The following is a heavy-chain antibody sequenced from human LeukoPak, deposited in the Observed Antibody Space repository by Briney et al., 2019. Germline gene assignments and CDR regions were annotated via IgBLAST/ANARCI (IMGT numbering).Heavy chain of an antibody. Sequence: GGSLRLSCAASGFTFSSYGMHWVRQAPGKGLEWVAVIWYDGSNKYYADSVKGRFTISRDNSKNTLYLQMNSLRAEDTAVYFCAKRGVVIRVILVGFHKEAYYFDSWGQGALVTVSS. CDR1: GFTFSSYG. J-gene: IGHJ4*02. CDR2: IWYDGSNK. CDR3: AKRGVVIRVILVGFHKEAYYFDS. V-gene: IGHV3-33*06. D-gene: IGHD3-22*01.